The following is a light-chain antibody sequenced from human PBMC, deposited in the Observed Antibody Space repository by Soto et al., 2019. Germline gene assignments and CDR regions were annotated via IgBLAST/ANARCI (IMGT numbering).Light chain of an antibody. CDR1: QDVSNW. Sequence: DIQMTQSPSSVSASVGDRVTITCRASQDVSNWLAWYQQRPGKAPNLLIYAASSLQTGVPSRFSGGGFGTDFTLTISSLQPDDFATYYCQQSFSPLTFGGGTPQLTFGGGTKVEIK. V-gene: IGKV1-12*01. CDR3: QQSFSPLTFGGGTPQLT. J-gene: IGKJ4*01. CDR2: AAS.